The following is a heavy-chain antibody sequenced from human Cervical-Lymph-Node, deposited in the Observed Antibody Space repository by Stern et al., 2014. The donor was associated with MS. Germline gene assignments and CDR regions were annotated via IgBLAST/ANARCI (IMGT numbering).Heavy chain of an antibody. Sequence: VQLVESGGGVVQPGRSLRLSCAASGFTFSSYAMHWVRQAPGKGLEWVAVISYDGSNKYYADSVKGRFTISRDNSKNTLYLQMNSLRAEDTAVYYCARVSKELLWFGEWGLDYWGQGTLVTVSS. J-gene: IGHJ4*02. D-gene: IGHD3-10*01. CDR1: GFTFSSYA. V-gene: IGHV3-30*01. CDR2: ISYDGSNK. CDR3: ARVSKELLWFGEWGLDY.